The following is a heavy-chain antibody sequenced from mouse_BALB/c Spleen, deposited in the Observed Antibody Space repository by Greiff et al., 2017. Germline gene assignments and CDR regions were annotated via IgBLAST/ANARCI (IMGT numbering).Heavy chain of an antibody. D-gene: IGHD3-3*01. CDR2: INPSNGRT. CDR1: GYTFTSYW. J-gene: IGHJ3*01. CDR3: AKGSLGGGFAY. Sequence: QVQLQQPGAELVKPGASVKLSCKASGYTFTSYWMHWVKQRPGQGLEWIGEINPSNGRTNYNEKFKSKATLTVDKSSSTAYMQLSSLTSEDSAVYYCAKGSLGGGFAYWGQGTLVTVSA. V-gene: IGHV1S81*02.